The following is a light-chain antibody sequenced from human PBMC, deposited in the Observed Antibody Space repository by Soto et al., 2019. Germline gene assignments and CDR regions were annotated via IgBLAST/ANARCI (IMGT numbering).Light chain of an antibody. V-gene: IGKV1-5*03. CDR3: QQDRT. CDR1: QSISSW. J-gene: IGKJ1*01. CDR2: KAS. Sequence: DIQMTQSPSTLSASVGDRVTITCRASQSISSWLAWYQQKPGKAPKLLIYKASSLESGVPSRFSGSGSGTEFTLTFSSLQPDDFATYYCQQDRTFGQGTKVEIK.